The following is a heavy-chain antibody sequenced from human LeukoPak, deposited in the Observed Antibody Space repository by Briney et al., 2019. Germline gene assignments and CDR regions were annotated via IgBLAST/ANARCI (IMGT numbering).Heavy chain of an antibody. CDR1: GFTFSSYA. CDR2: ISGSGGNT. V-gene: IGHV3-21*01. Sequence: GGSLRLSCAASGFTFSSYAMSWVRQAPGKGLEWVSTISGSGGNTYYADSVKGRFTISRDNAKNSLYLQMNSLRAEDTAVYYCARGNPWELDYWGQGTLVTVSS. CDR3: ARGNPWELDY. J-gene: IGHJ4*02. D-gene: IGHD1-26*01.